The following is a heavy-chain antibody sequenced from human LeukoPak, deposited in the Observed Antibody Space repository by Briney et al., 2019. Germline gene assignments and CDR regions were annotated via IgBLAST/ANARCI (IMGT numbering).Heavy chain of an antibody. V-gene: IGHV3-7*03. CDR1: AFIFSGHW. Sequence: SGGSLRLSCEGSAFIFSGHWMNWVRQTPGKGLEWVASIKEDGSERQYVDSVKGRFTISKNSAKNSLYLQMNTLRVEDTAMYYCASLDTAKQPLANHWGQGTLVTVSS. CDR2: IKEDGSER. J-gene: IGHJ5*02. CDR3: ASLDTAKQPLANH. D-gene: IGHD5-18*01.